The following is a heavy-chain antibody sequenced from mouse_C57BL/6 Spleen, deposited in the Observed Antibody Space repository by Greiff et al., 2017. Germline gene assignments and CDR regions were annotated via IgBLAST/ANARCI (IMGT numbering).Heavy chain of an antibody. D-gene: IGHD1-1*02. J-gene: IGHJ4*01. CDR3: ARPYYYGAMDY. CDR1: RFTFTDYY. Sequence: EVNVVESGGGLVQPGGSLSLSCAASRFTFTDYYMSWVRQPPGKALEWLGFIRNKANGYTTEYSASVKGRFTISRDNSQSILYLQMNALRAEDSATYYCARPYYYGAMDYWGQGTSVTVPS. V-gene: IGHV7-3*01. CDR2: IRNKANGYTT.